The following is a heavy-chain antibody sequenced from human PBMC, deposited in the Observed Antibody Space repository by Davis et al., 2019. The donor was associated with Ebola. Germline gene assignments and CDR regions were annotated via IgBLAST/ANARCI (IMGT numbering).Heavy chain of an antibody. CDR2: INGGGAET. Sequence: ESLKIPCTASGFTFRVYAITWVRQRPGQGLEWVSAINGGGAETYYDDSVEGRFAISRDNSKNTLYLQMNSLRVEDTAVYYCVKAMGGSNWNYHLDYWGQGTLVTVSS. CDR3: VKAMGGSNWNYHLDY. V-gene: IGHV3-23*01. J-gene: IGHJ4*02. D-gene: IGHD1-7*01. CDR1: GFTFRVYA.